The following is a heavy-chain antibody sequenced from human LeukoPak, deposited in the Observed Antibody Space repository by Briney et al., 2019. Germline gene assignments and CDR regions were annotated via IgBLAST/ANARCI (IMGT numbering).Heavy chain of an antibody. V-gene: IGHV3-73*01. CDR1: GFTFSGSA. D-gene: IGHD3-10*01. Sequence: HPGGSLRLSCAASGFTFSGSAMHWVRQASGKGLEWVGRIRSKANSYATAYAASVKGRFTISRDDSKNTAYLQMNSLTTEDTAVYYCTRLYGSGSYYKGRFDYWGQGTLVTVSS. CDR2: IRSKANSYAT. J-gene: IGHJ4*02. CDR3: TRLYGSGSYYKGRFDY.